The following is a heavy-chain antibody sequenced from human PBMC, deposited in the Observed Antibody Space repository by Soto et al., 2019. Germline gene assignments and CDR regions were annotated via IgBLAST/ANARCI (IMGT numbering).Heavy chain of an antibody. V-gene: IGHV4-59*08. CDR1: GGSISSYY. J-gene: IGHJ4*02. CDR2: IYYSGST. D-gene: IGHD3-16*01. CDR3: ARQDAGRLHLGEPTAYFDY. Sequence: SETLSLTCTVSGGSISSYYWSWIRQPPGKGLEWIGYIYYSGSTNYNPSLKSRVTISVDTSKNQFSLKLSSVTAADTAVYYCARQDAGRLHLGEPTAYFDYWGQGTLVTVSS.